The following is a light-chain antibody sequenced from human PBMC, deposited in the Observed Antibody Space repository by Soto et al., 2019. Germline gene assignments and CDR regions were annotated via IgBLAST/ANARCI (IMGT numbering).Light chain of an antibody. Sequence: QSALTQPASVSGSPGQSITISCTGTSSDVGAYNYVSWYQQHPGKAPKLMIYAVSNRPSGVSNRVSGSKSGNTASLTISGLQAEDEGDDYCSSYTSGSTWVFGGGTKLTVL. J-gene: IGLJ3*02. V-gene: IGLV2-14*01. CDR2: AVS. CDR3: SSYTSGSTWV. CDR1: SSDVGAYNY.